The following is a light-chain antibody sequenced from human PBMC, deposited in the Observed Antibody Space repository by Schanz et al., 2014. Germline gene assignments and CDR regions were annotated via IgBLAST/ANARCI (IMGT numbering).Light chain of an antibody. CDR3: SSYTTNSAPGVV. J-gene: IGLJ2*01. CDR1: FSDVGGYNF. Sequence: QSALTQPRSVSGSPGQSVTVSCTGTFSDVGGYNFVSWYQQHPGKAPKLMIYDVSKRPSGVSDRFSGSKSGNTASLTISGLQAEDEADYYCSSYTTNSAPGVVFGGGTKLTVL. CDR2: DVS. V-gene: IGLV2-11*01.